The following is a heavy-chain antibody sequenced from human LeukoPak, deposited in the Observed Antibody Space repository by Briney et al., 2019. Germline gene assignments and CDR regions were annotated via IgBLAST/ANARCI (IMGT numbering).Heavy chain of an antibody. CDR2: IRGKADT. CDR3: SRLRGDGSLTTYSYHGMDV. CDR1: GFTFSGSA. J-gene: IGHJ6*02. D-gene: IGHD3-10*01. Sequence: GGSLRLSCAASGFTFSGSAIHWVRQASRKRLERVGRIRGKADTAYGASVKGRFTISRDDSKNTAYLQMNSLKTEDTAVYYCSRLRGDGSLTTYSYHGMDVWGQGTTVTVSS. V-gene: IGHV3-73*01.